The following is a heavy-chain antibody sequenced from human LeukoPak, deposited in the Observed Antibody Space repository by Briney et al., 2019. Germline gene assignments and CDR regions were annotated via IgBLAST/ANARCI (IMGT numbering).Heavy chain of an antibody. Sequence: GGSLRLSCAVSGFTFSSYAMSWVRQAPGKGLEWVSTISGRGDNTYSADSVRGRFTISRDNSKNTLYLQMNSLRAEDTAIYYCAKVSWANYFDYWGQGTLVTVSS. J-gene: IGHJ4*02. CDR1: GFTFSSYA. V-gene: IGHV3-23*01. CDR3: AKVSWANYFDY. D-gene: IGHD6-13*01. CDR2: ISGRGDNT.